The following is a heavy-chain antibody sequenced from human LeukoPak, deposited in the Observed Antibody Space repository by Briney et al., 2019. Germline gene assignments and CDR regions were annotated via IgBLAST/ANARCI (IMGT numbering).Heavy chain of an antibody. CDR2: ISSSSSYI. V-gene: IGHV3-21*01. Sequence: GGSLRLSCAASGFTFSSYSMNWVRQAPGKGLEWVSSISSSSSYIYYADSVKGRFTISRDNAKNTLYLQMNSLRAEDTAVYFCAGYYYDSRGYFAHDYWGQGTLVIVSS. CDR3: AGYYYDSRGYFAHDY. D-gene: IGHD3-22*01. J-gene: IGHJ4*02. CDR1: GFTFSSYS.